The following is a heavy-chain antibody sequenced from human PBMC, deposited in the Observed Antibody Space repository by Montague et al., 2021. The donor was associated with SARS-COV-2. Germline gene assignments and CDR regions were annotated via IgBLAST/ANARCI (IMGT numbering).Heavy chain of an antibody. CDR3: ASSGGYYYYYQGVDV. Sequence: SETLSLTCTVSGGSVSSATYYWSWIRQPPGKGLEWIGYIIYSGSTSYNPSLKSRVTISVDMSKNQFSLKLNSVTAANTAVYYCASSGGYYYYYQGVDVWGQGTTVTVSS. V-gene: IGHV4-61*01. D-gene: IGHD3-10*01. J-gene: IGHJ6*02. CDR2: IIYSGST. CDR1: GGSVSSATYY.